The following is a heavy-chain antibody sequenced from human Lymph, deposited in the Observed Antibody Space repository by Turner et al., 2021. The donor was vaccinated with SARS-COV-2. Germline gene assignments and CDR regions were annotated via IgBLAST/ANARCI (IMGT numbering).Heavy chain of an antibody. CDR2: ISYDGSYK. V-gene: IGHV3-30*04. CDR1: GFTFSSYA. Sequence: VQLVESGGGVVQPGRSLRLYCAASGFTFSSYAMHWVRQAPGKGLEWGAFISYDGSYKYYADSVKGRFTFSRDNSKHTLYLQMNSLRAEDTAVYYCARDRDSSGWVDYWGQGTLVTVSS. D-gene: IGHD3-22*01. J-gene: IGHJ4*02. CDR3: ARDRDSSGWVDY.